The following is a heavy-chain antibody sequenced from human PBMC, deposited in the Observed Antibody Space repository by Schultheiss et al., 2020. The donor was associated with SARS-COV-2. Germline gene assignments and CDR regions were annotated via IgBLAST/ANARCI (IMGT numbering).Heavy chain of an antibody. CDR1: GFTFSSYA. J-gene: IGHJ4*02. D-gene: IGHD3-22*01. CDR3: ASGSSGYLL. Sequence: GESLKISCEPSGFTFSSYAMSWVRQTPGKGLVWVSRINSDGSSTSYADSVKGRFTISRDNAKNTLYLQMNSLRAEDTAVYYCASGSSGYLLWGQGTLVTVSS. V-gene: IGHV3-74*01. CDR2: INSDGSST.